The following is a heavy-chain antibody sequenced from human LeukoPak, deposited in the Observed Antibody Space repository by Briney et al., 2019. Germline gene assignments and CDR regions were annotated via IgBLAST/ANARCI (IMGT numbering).Heavy chain of an antibody. Sequence: GGSLRLSCAASGFTFSDYYMSWIRQAPGKGLEWVSYISSSGSTIYYADSVKGRFTISRDNAKNSLYLQMNSLRAEDTAVYYCARAGIVVVPAAIKGLRYYYYYMDVWGKGTTVTVSS. CDR3: ARAGIVVVPAAIKGLRYYYYYMDV. V-gene: IGHV3-11*04. J-gene: IGHJ6*03. CDR2: ISSSGSTI. D-gene: IGHD2-2*02. CDR1: GFTFSDYY.